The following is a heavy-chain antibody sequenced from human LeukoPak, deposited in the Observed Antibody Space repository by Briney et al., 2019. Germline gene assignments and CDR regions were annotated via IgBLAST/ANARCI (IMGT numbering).Heavy chain of an antibody. CDR1: GFTFSSYS. J-gene: IGHJ6*04. V-gene: IGHV3-21*01. Sequence: GGSLRLSCAASGFTFSSYSMNWVRQAPGKGLEWVSSISSSSSYIHYADSVKGRFTISRDNAKNSLYLQMNSLRAEDTAVYYCAREWNYYGSGIMDVWGKGTTVTVSS. CDR2: ISSSSSYI. D-gene: IGHD3-10*01. CDR3: AREWNYYGSGIMDV.